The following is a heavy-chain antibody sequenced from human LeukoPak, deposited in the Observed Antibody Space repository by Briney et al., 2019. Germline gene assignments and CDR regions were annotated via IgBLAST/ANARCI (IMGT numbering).Heavy chain of an antibody. CDR2: ISSSGSTI. CDR1: GFTFSSYE. V-gene: IGHV3-48*03. CDR3: ARDSDYDILTGLDY. J-gene: IGHJ4*02. D-gene: IGHD3-9*01. Sequence: GGSLRLSCAASGFTFSSYEMNWVRQAPGKGLEWVSYISSSGSTIYYADSVKGRFTISRDNSKNMLYLQMNSLRAEDTAVYYCARDSDYDILTGLDYWGQGTLVTVSS.